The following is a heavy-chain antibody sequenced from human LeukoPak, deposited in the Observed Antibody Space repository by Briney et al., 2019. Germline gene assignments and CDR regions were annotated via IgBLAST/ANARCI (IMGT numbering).Heavy chain of an antibody. CDR2: FYHGGST. CDR1: GYSISTGYY. CDR3: ARRGRSGSYYSYDY. D-gene: IGHD3-10*01. Sequence: PSETLSLTCTVSGYSISTGYYWDWIRQPPGKGLEWIGTFYHGGSTYYNPSLKSRVTISVDTSKNQFSLNLTSVTAADTAVYYCARRGRSGSYYSYDYWCQGTLVTVSS. V-gene: IGHV4-38-2*02. J-gene: IGHJ4*02.